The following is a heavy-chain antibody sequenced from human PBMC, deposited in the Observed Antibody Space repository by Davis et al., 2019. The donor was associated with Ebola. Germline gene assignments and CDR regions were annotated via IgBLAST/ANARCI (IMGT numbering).Heavy chain of an antibody. Sequence: SETLSLTCTVSGGSVIGYYWTWIRQPPGKGLEWIGYVFHSGSTFFNPYLKSRVSMSVDASKNQFSLTLRSVTAADTAVYYCARNSYSTSSGDWFDPWGQGTAVTVSS. D-gene: IGHD2/OR15-2a*01. CDR1: GGSVIGYY. CDR3: ARNSYSTSSGDWFDP. J-gene: IGHJ5*02. V-gene: IGHV4-59*02. CDR2: VFHSGST.